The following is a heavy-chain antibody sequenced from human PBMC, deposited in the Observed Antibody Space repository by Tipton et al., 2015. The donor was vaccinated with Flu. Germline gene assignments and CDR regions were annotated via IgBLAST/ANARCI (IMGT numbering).Heavy chain of an antibody. V-gene: IGHV3-23*01. CDR1: GFTFSSYA. J-gene: IGHJ4*02. CDR3: AKRTTSGYYRYYFDY. Sequence: SLRLSCAASGFTFSSYAMSWVRQAPGKGLEWVSSISGSGGSTYYADSVKGRFTISRDNSKNTLYLQMNSVRAEETAVYYCAKRTTSGYYRYYFDYWGQGKLVTVSA. CDR2: ISGSGGST. D-gene: IGHD3-22*01.